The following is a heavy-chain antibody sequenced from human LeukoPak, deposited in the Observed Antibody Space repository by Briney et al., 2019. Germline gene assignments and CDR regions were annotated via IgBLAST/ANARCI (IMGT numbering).Heavy chain of an antibody. D-gene: IGHD3-22*01. V-gene: IGHV4-30-4*01. CDR2: IYYSGST. Sequence: SETLSLTCTVSGGSISSGDYYWSWIRQPPGKGLEWIGYIYYSGSTYYNPSLKSRVTISVDTSKNQFSLKLSSVTAADTAVYYCARQTYYYDSSGYSYWGQGTLVTVSS. CDR1: GGSISSGDYY. J-gene: IGHJ4*02. CDR3: ARQTYYYDSSGYSY.